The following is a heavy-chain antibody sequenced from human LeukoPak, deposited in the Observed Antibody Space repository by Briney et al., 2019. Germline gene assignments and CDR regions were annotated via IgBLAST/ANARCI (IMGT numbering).Heavy chain of an antibody. V-gene: IGHV4-59*08. Sequence: SETLSLTCNVSGGSISSHYWSWIRQPPGKGLEWIGYIYYSGSTNYNPSLKSRVTISVDTSNNQFSLKLSSVTAADTAVYYCARHVVRYYDFWSGYSPLDYWGQGTLVTVSS. CDR2: IYYSGST. CDR1: GGSISSHY. CDR3: ARHVVRYYDFWSGYSPLDY. D-gene: IGHD3-3*01. J-gene: IGHJ4*02.